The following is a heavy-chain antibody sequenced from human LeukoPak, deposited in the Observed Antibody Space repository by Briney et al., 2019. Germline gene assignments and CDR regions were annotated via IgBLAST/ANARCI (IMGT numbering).Heavy chain of an antibody. Sequence: GASVEVSCKASGYTFTGYYMHWVRQAPGQGLEWMGWINPNSGGTNYAQKFQGRVTMTRDTSISTAYMELSRLRSDDTAVYYCARTMYARLANWFDPWGQGTLVTVSS. CDR2: INPNSGGT. V-gene: IGHV1-2*02. CDR3: ARTMYARLANWFDP. CDR1: GYTFTGYY. D-gene: IGHD2-8*01. J-gene: IGHJ5*02.